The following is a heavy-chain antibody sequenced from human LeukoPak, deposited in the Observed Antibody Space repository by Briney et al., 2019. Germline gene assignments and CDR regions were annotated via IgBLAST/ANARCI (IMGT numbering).Heavy chain of an antibody. D-gene: IGHD3-22*01. J-gene: IGHJ1*01. Sequence: SETLSLTCTVSGGSISSYYWSWIRQPPGKGLEWIGYIYYSGSTNYNPSLKSRVTISVDTSKNQFSLKLSSVTAADTAVYYCARLDYDSSGHYGYFQHWGQGTLVTVSS. CDR1: GGSISSYY. CDR3: ARLDYDSSGHYGYFQH. V-gene: IGHV4-59*01. CDR2: IYYSGST.